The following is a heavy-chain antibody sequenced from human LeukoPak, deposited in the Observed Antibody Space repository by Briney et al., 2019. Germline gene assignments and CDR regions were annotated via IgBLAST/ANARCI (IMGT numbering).Heavy chain of an antibody. CDR1: GYTFTSYA. D-gene: IGHD1-1*01. CDR2: MNPHSGNT. V-gene: IGHV1-8*02. J-gene: IGHJ6*03. Sequence: ASVKVSCKASGYTFTSYAISWVRQAPGQGLEWMGWMNPHSGNTAYAQKYQGRVTMTRNTSISTAYMELSSLRSEDTAVYYCARVEDDGYYMDVWGKGTTVTVSS. CDR3: ARVEDDGYYMDV.